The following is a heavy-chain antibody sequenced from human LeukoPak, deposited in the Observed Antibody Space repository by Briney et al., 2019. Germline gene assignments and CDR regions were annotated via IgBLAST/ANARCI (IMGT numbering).Heavy chain of an antibody. V-gene: IGHV3-30*03. D-gene: IGHD3-10*01. CDR3: ASIWGSETLDYYYYDMDI. CDR1: RFTFSSYG. Sequence: GGSLRLSCAASRFTFSSYGMHWVRQAPGKGLEWVALISYDGSYKFYADSVKGRFTISRDNSKNTLYLQMNSLRAEDTAVYYCASIWGSETLDYYYYDMDIWGKGTTVTVSS. J-gene: IGHJ6*04. CDR2: ISYDGSYK.